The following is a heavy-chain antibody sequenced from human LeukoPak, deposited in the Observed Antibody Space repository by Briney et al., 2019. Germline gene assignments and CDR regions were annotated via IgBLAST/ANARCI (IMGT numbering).Heavy chain of an antibody. CDR3: ARDLVGATISGY. D-gene: IGHD1-26*01. V-gene: IGHV1-3*01. CDR1: GYTFATYA. Sequence: ASVKVSCKASGYTFATYAMHWVRQAPGQRLEWMGWINAGNGNTKYSQKFQARVTITRDTSASTAYMELSSLRSDDTAVYFCARDLVGATISGYWGQGTLVTVSS. CDR2: INAGNGNT. J-gene: IGHJ4*02.